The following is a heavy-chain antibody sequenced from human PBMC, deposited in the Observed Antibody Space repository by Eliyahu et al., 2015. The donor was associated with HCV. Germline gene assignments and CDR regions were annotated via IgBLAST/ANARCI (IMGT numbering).Heavy chain of an antibody. V-gene: IGHV3-11*05. CDR1: GFTFSXXX. CDR2: ISSSSSYT. CDR3: ARDHIPVVVVEHSYPDY. Sequence: QVQLVESGGGLVKPGGSLRLSCAASGFTFSXXXMSWIRQXPGKGLEWVSYISSSSSYTNYADSVKGRFTISRDNAKNSLYLQMNSLRAEDTAVYYCARDHIPVVVVEHSYPDYWGQGTLVTVSS. D-gene: IGHD2-15*01. J-gene: IGHJ4*02.